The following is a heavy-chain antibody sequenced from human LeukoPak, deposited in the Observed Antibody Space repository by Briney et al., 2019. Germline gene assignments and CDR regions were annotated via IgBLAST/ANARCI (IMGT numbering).Heavy chain of an antibody. CDR3: ARRLKTVVAEFYFDY. Sequence: SETLSLTCAVYGGSFSGYYWSWIRQPPGKGLEWIGEINHSGSTNYNPSLKSRVTISVDTSKNQFSLKLTSVTAADTAVYYCARRLKTVVAEFYFDYWGQGTLVTVSS. CDR1: GGSFSGYY. V-gene: IGHV4-34*01. D-gene: IGHD3-22*01. CDR2: INHSGST. J-gene: IGHJ4*02.